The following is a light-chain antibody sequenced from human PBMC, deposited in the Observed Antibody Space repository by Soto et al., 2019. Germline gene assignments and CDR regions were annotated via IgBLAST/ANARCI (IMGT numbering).Light chain of an antibody. CDR3: QQCGSSSRT. CDR2: GAS. CDR1: RSVTSDC. V-gene: IGKV3-20*01. J-gene: IGKJ1*01. Sequence: EIVLTQSPGTLSVSPGERATLSCRASRSVTSDCLAWYRQRPGQAPRLLVYGASTRATGTPDRISGSVSGTDVTLAISRLEPEDFAVYYCQQCGSSSRTFGQGTSVEIK.